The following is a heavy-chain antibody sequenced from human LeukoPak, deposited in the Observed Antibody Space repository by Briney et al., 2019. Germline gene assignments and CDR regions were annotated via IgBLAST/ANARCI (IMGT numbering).Heavy chain of an antibody. CDR3: ARDRVSWYYFDY. CDR1: GGSFSGYY. D-gene: IGHD6-13*01. CDR2: INHSGST. J-gene: IGHJ4*02. V-gene: IGHV4-34*01. Sequence: SETLSLTCAVYGGSFSGYYWSWIRQPPGKGLEWIGEINHSGSTNYNPSLKSRVTISVDTSKNQFSLKLSSVTAADTAVYYCARDRVSWYYFDYWGQGTLVTVSS.